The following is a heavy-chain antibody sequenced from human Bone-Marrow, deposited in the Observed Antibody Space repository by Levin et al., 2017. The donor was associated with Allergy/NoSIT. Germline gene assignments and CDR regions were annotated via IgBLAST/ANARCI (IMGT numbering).Heavy chain of an antibody. CDR2: IDPTDSET. Sequence: KVSCKGSGYSFTDYWINWVRQMPGKGLEWMGRIDPTDSETNYNPSFQGHVTMSADKSTSTAYLQWSSLKASDTAMYYCSRDSNPDYWGQGTLVTVSS. D-gene: IGHD4-11*01. CDR1: GYSFTDYW. J-gene: IGHJ4*02. V-gene: IGHV5-10-1*01. CDR3: SRDSNPDY.